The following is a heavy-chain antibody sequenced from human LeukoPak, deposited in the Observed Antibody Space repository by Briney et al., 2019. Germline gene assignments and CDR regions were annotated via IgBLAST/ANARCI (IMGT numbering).Heavy chain of an antibody. J-gene: IGHJ4*02. D-gene: IGHD3-22*01. CDR2: TSSSGSAI. Sequence: GGSLRLSCAASGFTFSSYEMNWVRQAPGKGLEWLSYTSSSGSAIYYADSVKGRFTISRDSAKNSLYLQMNSLRAEDTAVYYCAKGGYFYDSSDAYWGQGTLVTVSS. V-gene: IGHV3-48*03. CDR1: GFTFSSYE. CDR3: AKGGYFYDSSDAY.